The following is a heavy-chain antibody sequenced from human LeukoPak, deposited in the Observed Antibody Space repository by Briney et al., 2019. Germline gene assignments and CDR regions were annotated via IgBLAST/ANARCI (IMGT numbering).Heavy chain of an antibody. CDR2: INHSGST. V-gene: IGHV4-39*07. CDR1: GGSISSGDYY. CDR3: ARRRGFFDY. J-gene: IGHJ4*02. Sequence: SETLSLTCTVSGGSISSGDYYWSWIRQPPGKGLEWIGEINHSGSTNYNPSLKSRVTISVDTSKNQFSLKLSSVTAADTAVYYCARRRGFFDYWGQGTLVTVSS.